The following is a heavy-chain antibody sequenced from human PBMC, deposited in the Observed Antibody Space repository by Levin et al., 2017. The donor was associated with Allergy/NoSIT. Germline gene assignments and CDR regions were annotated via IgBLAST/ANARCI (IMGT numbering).Heavy chain of an antibody. D-gene: IGHD2-15*01. J-gene: IGHJ3*02. Sequence: PSETLSLTCAASGFTFSNVWMTWFRQTPGKGLEWVGRIKRSADGGTTDYAAPVKGRFSISRADSRSMVFLQMNSLKTDDHDVYYGSTGDLSEGCHAFGIWGLGTVVRVSS. CDR2: IKRSADGGTT. CDR3: STGDLSEGCHAFGI. CDR1: GFTFSNVW. V-gene: IGHV3-15*01.